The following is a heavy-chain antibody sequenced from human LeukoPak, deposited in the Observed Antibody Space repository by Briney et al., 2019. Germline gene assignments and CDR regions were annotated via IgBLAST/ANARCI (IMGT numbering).Heavy chain of an antibody. CDR1: GFTISSYA. Sequence: GGSLRLSCAASGFTISSYAMNWVRQAPGKGLEWVSGISGNGGSIYYADSVKGRFTVSRDNSKNTLYLQMNSLRAEDTAVYYCARDPRGVVSSSYFDSWGQGTLVTVSS. D-gene: IGHD3-10*01. J-gene: IGHJ4*02. V-gene: IGHV3-23*01. CDR3: ARDPRGVVSSSYFDS. CDR2: ISGNGGSI.